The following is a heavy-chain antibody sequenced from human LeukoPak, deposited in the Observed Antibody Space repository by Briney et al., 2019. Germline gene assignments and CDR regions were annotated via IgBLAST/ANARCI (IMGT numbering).Heavy chain of an antibody. D-gene: IGHD2-2*01. V-gene: IGHV3-33*01. CDR3: ARGPAVSFDS. Sequence: GGSLRLSCAASGFTFSSYGMHWVRQAPGKGLEWVAIIWYDGSNKYYADSVKGRFTISRDNSKNTLYLQMNSLRAEDTAVYDLARGPAVSFDSWAREPWSPSPQ. CDR2: IWYDGSNK. CDR1: GFTFSSYG. J-gene: IGHJ4*02.